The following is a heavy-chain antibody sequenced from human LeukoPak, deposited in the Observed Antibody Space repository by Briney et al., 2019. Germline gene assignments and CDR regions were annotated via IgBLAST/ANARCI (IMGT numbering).Heavy chain of an antibody. J-gene: IGHJ4*02. CDR1: GLTFSSYW. Sequence: GGSLRLSCAASGLTFSSYWMSWVRQAPGKGLEWISGISGSGASTYYADSVKGRFTISRDDSRNTLYLQMNSLRGDDTAVYYCAKDVGKWESLHFFDYWGQGTLVTVSS. CDR3: AKDVGKWESLHFFDY. CDR2: ISGSGAST. V-gene: IGHV3-23*01. D-gene: IGHD1-26*01.